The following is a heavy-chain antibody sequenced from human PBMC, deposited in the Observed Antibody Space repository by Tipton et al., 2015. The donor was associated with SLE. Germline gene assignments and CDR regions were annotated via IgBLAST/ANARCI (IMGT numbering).Heavy chain of an antibody. V-gene: IGHV3-74*01. CDR1: GFTFSSYW. Sequence: RLSCAASGFTFSSYWMHWVRQAPGKGLVWVSHINSDGSTTSYADSVKGRFTISRDNAKNTLYLQMNSLRAEDTAVYFCAREVVVPAAIRDSYIMAVWGQGTTVTVSS. D-gene: IGHD2-2*01. J-gene: IGHJ6*02. CDR3: AREVVVPAAIRDSYIMAV. CDR2: INSDGSTT.